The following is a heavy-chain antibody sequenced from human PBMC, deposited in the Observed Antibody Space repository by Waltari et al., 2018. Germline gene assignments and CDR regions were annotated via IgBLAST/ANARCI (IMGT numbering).Heavy chain of an antibody. CDR1: GGNFGRYA. CDR3: ERRKMGEAFDI. Sequence: QVQLVHSGAEVKKPGSSVRVSCRASGGNFGRYAITWVRQAPGQGLEWMGGTIPIFGSPMYAPKFQGRVSITADELTYTVYMELNSLRSDDTAIYYCERRKMGEAFDIWGQGTMVIVSS. V-gene: IGHV1-69*12. CDR2: TIPIFGSP. J-gene: IGHJ3*02. D-gene: IGHD3-16*01.